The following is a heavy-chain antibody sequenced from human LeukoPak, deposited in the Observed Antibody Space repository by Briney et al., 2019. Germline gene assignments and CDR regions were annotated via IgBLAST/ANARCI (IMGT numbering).Heavy chain of an antibody. J-gene: IGHJ4*02. D-gene: IGHD2-15*01. CDR1: GFTFSSYW. Sequence: GGSLRLSCAASGFTFSSYWMSWVRQAPGKGLEWVAHIKQDGSEKYYVDSVKGRLTISRDNAKNSLYLQMNSLRAEDTALYYCARDVGEYCSGGSCTACDYWGQGTLVTVSS. CDR3: ARDVGEYCSGGSCTACDY. V-gene: IGHV3-7*01. CDR2: IKQDGSEK.